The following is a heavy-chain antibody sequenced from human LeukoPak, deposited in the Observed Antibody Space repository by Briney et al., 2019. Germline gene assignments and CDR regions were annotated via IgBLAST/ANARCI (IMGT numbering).Heavy chain of an antibody. D-gene: IGHD5-18*01. Sequence: GGSLRLSCAASGFTFSSYWMSRVRQAPGKGLEWVANIKQDGSEKYYVDSVKGRFTISRDNAKNSLYLQMNSLRAEDTAVYYCARSAAMVTGRFDYWGQGTLVTVSS. CDR1: GFTFSSYW. V-gene: IGHV3-7*01. CDR2: IKQDGSEK. CDR3: ARSAAMVTGRFDY. J-gene: IGHJ4*02.